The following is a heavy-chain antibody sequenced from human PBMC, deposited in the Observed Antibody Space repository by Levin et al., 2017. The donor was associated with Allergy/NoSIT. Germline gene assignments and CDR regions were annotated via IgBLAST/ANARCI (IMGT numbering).Heavy chain of an antibody. CDR1: GYTFTGYY. CDR3: ARGPYIWFGELFGY. Sequence: AASVKVSCKASGYTFTGYYMHWVRQAPGQGLEWMGWINPNSGGTNYAQKFQGRVTMTRDTSISTAYMELSRLRSDDTAVYYCARGPYIWFGELFGYWGQGTLVTVSS. V-gene: IGHV1-2*02. J-gene: IGHJ4*02. D-gene: IGHD3-10*01. CDR2: INPNSGGT.